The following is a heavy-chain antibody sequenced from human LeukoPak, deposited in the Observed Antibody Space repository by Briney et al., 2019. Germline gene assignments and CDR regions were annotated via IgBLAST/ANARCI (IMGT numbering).Heavy chain of an antibody. V-gene: IGHV3-21*01. CDR3: ARDLGGYDSSGWYAFYYFDY. D-gene: IGHD6-19*01. CDR1: GFTFSSYS. J-gene: IGHJ4*02. CDR2: ISSSSSYI. Sequence: PGGSLRLSCAASGFTFSSYSMNWVRQAPGKGLEWVSSISSSSSYIYYADSVRGRFTISRDNAKNSLYLQMNGLRAEDTAVYYCARDLGGYDSSGWYAFYYFDYWGQGTLVTVSS.